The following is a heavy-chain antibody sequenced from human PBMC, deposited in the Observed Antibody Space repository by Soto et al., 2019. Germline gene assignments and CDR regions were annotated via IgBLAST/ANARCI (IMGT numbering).Heavy chain of an antibody. CDR2: MNPNSGNT. CDR3: ASPARNYDFWSGYSFDI. D-gene: IGHD3-3*01. V-gene: IGHV1-8*02. CDR1: GYSFTSYD. Sequence: ASVKVSCKASGYSFTSYDINWVRQATGQGLEWMGWMNPNSGNTGYAQKFQGRVTMTRNTSISTAYMELSSLRSEDTAVYYCASPARNYDFWSGYSFDIWGQGTMVTVSS. J-gene: IGHJ3*02.